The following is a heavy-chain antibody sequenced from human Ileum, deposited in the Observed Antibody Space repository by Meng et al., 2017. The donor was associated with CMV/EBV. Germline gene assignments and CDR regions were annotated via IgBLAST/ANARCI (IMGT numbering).Heavy chain of an antibody. CDR2: IYYSGTD. J-gene: IGHJ5*02. D-gene: IGHD5-18*01. CDR1: ISSSNHY. CDR3: ARALRGYNYGFFGWFDP. V-gene: IGHV4-39*07. Sequence: ISSSNHYWGWIRQSPGKGLEWIGNIYYSGTDYYNPSLKSRVTISVDTSKNQFSLKLTSVTAADTAVYYCARALRGYNYGFFGWFDPWGQGSLVTVSS.